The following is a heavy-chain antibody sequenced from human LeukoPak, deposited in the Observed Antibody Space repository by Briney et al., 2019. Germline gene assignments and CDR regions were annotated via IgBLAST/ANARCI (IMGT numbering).Heavy chain of an antibody. CDR3: ARDRVPSSYYYYGMDV. D-gene: IGHD3-3*01. V-gene: IGHV1-69*13. CDR2: IIPIFGTA. J-gene: IGHJ6*02. Sequence: GASMKVSCKASGGTFSSYAFSWVRLAPGQGLEWMGGIIPIFGTANYAQKFQGRVTITADESTSTAYMELSSLRSEDTAVYYCARDRVPSSYYYYGMDVWGQGTTVTVSS. CDR1: GGTFSSYA.